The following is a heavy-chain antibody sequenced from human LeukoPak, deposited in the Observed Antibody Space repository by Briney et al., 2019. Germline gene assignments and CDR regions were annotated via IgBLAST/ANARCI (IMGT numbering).Heavy chain of an antibody. V-gene: IGHV3-73*01. J-gene: IGHJ3*02. CDR1: GFTFSDSA. CDR2: IRGKTNNYAT. Sequence: QAGGSLRLSCAASGFTFSDSAMHWVRQASGKGLEWVGRIRGKTNNYATAYAASVQGRITISRDDSKNTVYLQMNSLKTEDAAVYYCTSASSSPDAFDIWGQGTMVTVSS. CDR3: TSASSSPDAFDI. D-gene: IGHD6-13*01.